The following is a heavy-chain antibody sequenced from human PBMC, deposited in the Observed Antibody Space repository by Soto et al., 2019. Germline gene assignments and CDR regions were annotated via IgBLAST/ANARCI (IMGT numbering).Heavy chain of an antibody. Sequence: SETLSLTCTVSGGSISGSDYYWSWIRQPPGRGLEWIGYIFYSGRTYYNPSLKSRLSISVDTSKNQFSLRLNSATAADTAVYYCARTSSRFTAMLTAFDYSGQVAPVTVS. CDR2: IFYSGRT. V-gene: IGHV4-30-4*01. D-gene: IGHD5-18*01. J-gene: IGHJ4*02. CDR1: GGSISGSDYY. CDR3: ARTSSRFTAMLTAFDY.